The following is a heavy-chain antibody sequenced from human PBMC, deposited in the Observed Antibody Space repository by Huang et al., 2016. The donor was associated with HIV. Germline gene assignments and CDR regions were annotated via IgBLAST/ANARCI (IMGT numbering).Heavy chain of an antibody. CDR1: VYTFSSCG. CDR3: ARGGGIQLWLLGYYYMDV. Sequence: QVQLVQSGAEVKRPGASVKVYCKASVYTFSSCGISWVRQAPGQGLEWGGWSSVYNGNTKFAQKVQGRPTMTTDTSTSTAYMELRSLRSDETAVYYCARGGGIQLWLLGYYYMDVWGNGTTVTVSS. CDR2: SSVYNGNT. D-gene: IGHD5-18*01. V-gene: IGHV1-18*01. J-gene: IGHJ6*03.